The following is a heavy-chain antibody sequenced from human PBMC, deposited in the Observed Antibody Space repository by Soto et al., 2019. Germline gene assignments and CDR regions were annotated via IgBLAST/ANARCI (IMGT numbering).Heavy chain of an antibody. CDR1: GDPISTYY. V-gene: IGHV4-59*08. D-gene: IGHD3-22*01. J-gene: IGHJ4*02. Sequence: SETLSLTCTVSGDPISTYYWSWIRQPPGKGLEWIGYIYYSGSTNYNPSLKSRVTISVDTSKNQFSLKLSSVTAADTAVYYCTRAVNSRAFPHFYTWAQEAVLPISS. CDR2: IYYSGST. CDR3: TRAVNSRAFPHFYT.